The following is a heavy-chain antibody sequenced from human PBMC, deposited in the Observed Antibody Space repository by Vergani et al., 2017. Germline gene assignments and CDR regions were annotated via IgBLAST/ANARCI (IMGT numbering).Heavy chain of an antibody. CDR2: IYYSGST. CDR3: ATSFARANYYWSGSYYTLGLLLRR. J-gene: IGHJ4*02. Sequence: QVQLQESGPGLVKPSQTLSLTCTVSGGSISSGGYYWSWIRQHPGTGLEWIGYIYYSGSTYYNPSLKSRVTISVDTSKNQFSLKLSSVTAADTSVYYCATSFARANYYWSGSYYTLGLLLRRWGEGTLVTVSS. CDR1: GGSISSGGYY. V-gene: IGHV4-31*03. D-gene: IGHD3-10*01.